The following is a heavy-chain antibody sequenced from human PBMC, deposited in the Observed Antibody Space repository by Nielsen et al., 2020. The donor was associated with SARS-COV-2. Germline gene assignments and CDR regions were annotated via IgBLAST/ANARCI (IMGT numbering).Heavy chain of an antibody. J-gene: IGHJ4*02. V-gene: IGHV5-10-1*01. CDR2: IDPSDSYT. CDR3: VKSAAAGTGLFDF. Sequence: GESLKISCKGSGYSFTSYWISWVRQMPGKGLEWMGRIDPSDSYTTYSPSFEGHVTMSADKSISTAYLQWSSLKASDTAMYYCVKSAAAGTGLFDFWGQGTLVTVSS. CDR1: GYSFTSYW. D-gene: IGHD6-13*01.